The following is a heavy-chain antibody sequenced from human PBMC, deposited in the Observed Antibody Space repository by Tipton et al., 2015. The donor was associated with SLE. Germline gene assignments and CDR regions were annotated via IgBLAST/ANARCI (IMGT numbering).Heavy chain of an antibody. J-gene: IGHJ4*02. D-gene: IGHD5-18*01. CDR3: VSWGYNYGSAY. Sequence: SLRLSCAASGFTFSSFAMHWVRQAPGKGLEYVSAISSKGTTYYANSVKGRFTISRDNSKNTLFLQMGSLRAEDMAVYYCVSWGYNYGSAYWGQGTQVTVSS. CDR2: ISSKGTT. CDR1: GFTFSSFA. V-gene: IGHV3-64*01.